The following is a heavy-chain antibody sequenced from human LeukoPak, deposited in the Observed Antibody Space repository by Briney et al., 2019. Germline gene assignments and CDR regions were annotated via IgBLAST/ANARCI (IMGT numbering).Heavy chain of an antibody. Sequence: ASVKVSCKASGFTFTDYYIHWVRQAPGQGLEWMGSIHPKSGNTKYAQKFQGRVTVTRDTSISAAYMELTRLTSDDTAVYYCARDPPGPASTEFDFWGQGTLVTVSS. CDR3: ARDPPGPASTEFDF. J-gene: IGHJ4*02. V-gene: IGHV1-2*02. CDR2: IHPKSGNT. D-gene: IGHD1-14*01. CDR1: GFTFTDYY.